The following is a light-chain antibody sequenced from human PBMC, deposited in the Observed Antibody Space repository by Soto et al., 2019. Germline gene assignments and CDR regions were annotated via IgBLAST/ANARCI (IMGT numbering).Light chain of an antibody. CDR1: QNVSPNF. CDR2: GAT. CDR3: QQYGSSPPIT. J-gene: IGKJ5*01. Sequence: EFVLTQSPGTLSLSPGERVTLSCRASQNVSPNFLACYHQKPGQAPRLLIFGATSRATGIPDRFSGSGSGTDFTLTISRLEPEDFAVYYCQQYGSSPPITFGQGTRLEIK. V-gene: IGKV3-20*01.